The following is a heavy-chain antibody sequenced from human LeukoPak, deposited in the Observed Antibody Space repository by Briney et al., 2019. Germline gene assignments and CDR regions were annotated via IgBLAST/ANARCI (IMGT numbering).Heavy chain of an antibody. CDR2: IYYSGST. Sequence: KTSETLSLTCTVSGGSISSYYWSWIRQPPGKGLEWIGYIYYSGSTNYNPSLKSRVTISVDTSKNQFSLKLSSVTAADTAVYYCAGLGDGYPHRAFDIWGQGTMVTVSS. CDR3: AGLGDGYPHRAFDI. J-gene: IGHJ3*02. CDR1: GGSISSYY. D-gene: IGHD5-12*01. V-gene: IGHV4-59*08.